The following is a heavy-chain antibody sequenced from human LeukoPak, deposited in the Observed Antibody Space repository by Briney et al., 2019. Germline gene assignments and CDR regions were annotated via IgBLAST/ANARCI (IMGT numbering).Heavy chain of an antibody. Sequence: GGSLRLSCVASGFTFTSYGMSWVRQAPGKRLEWVSGISGSGDATYYTDSVKGRFTISRDNSKNTLYLQMNSLRAEETAVYYCAKLRGLSSSSENNWFDPWGQGTLVTVSS. CDR2: ISGSGDAT. CDR3: AKLRGLSSSSENNWFDP. D-gene: IGHD6-6*01. V-gene: IGHV3-23*01. J-gene: IGHJ5*02. CDR1: GFTFTSYG.